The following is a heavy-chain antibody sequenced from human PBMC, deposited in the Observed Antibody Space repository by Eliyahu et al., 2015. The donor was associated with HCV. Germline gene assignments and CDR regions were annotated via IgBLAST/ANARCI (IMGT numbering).Heavy chain of an antibody. D-gene: IGHD2-21*01. CDR1: GFTFSXYA. Sequence: EVQLLESGGGLVQPGGSLRLSCAASGFTFSXYAMSWVRQAPGKGLEGVSAISGSADSGDSIYYADSVKGRFTISRDNSKDTLFLQMNSLRAEDTALYYCAKVCATKTYLDYWGQGTLVTVSS. CDR3: AKVCATKTYLDY. V-gene: IGHV3-23*01. J-gene: IGHJ4*02. CDR2: ISGSADSGDSI.